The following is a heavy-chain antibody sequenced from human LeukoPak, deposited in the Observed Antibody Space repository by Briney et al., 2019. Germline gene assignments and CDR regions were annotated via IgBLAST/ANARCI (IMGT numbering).Heavy chain of an antibody. V-gene: IGHV4-59*08. J-gene: IGHJ1*01. Sequence: SETLSLTCTVSGGSISSYYWSWIRQPPGKGLEWIGYIYYSGSTNYNPSLKSRVTISLDTSKNQFSLKLSSVTAADTAVYYCAETLAGTHSGAEYFQHWGQGTLVTVSS. D-gene: IGHD6-19*01. CDR2: IYYSGST. CDR1: GGSISSYY. CDR3: AETLAGTHSGAEYFQH.